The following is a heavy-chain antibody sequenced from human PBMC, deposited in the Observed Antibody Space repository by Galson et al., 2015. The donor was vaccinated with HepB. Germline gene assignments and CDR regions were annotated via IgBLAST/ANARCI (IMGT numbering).Heavy chain of an antibody. D-gene: IGHD3-10*01. CDR3: ARDRHSPTAKYGSGSYLSY. CDR2: INAGNGNT. Sequence: SVKVSCKASGYTFTSYAMHWVRQAPGQRLEWMGWINAGNGNTKYSQKFQGRVTITRDTSASTAYMELSSLRSEDTAVYYCARDRHSPTAKYGSGSYLSYWGQGTLVTVSS. J-gene: IGHJ4*02. CDR1: GYTFTSYA. V-gene: IGHV1-3*01.